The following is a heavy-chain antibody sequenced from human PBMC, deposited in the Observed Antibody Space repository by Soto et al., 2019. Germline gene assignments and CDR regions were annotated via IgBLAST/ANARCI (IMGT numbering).Heavy chain of an antibody. D-gene: IGHD1-20*01. Sequence: GGSLRLSCAASGFTFSSYAMHWVRQAPGKGLEWVAVISYDGSNKYYADSVKGRFTISRDNSKNTLYLQMNSLRAEDTAVYYCARDRRITVDGAFDIWGQGTMVTVSS. V-gene: IGHV3-30*04. CDR3: ARDRRITVDGAFDI. CDR2: ISYDGSNK. CDR1: GFTFSSYA. J-gene: IGHJ3*02.